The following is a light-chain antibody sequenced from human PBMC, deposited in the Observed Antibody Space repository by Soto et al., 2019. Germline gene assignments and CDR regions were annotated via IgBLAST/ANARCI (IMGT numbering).Light chain of an antibody. J-gene: IGLJ2*01. CDR2: EVS. CDR3: SSYTISSTLV. CDR1: SSDVGGYNY. V-gene: IGLV2-14*01. Sequence: QSALTQPASVSGSPGQSITISCTGTSSDVGGYNYVSWYQQHPGKAPKVMIYEVSNRPSGVSNRFSGSKSGNTASLPISGLQAEDEADYYCSSYTISSTLVFGGGTKVTVL.